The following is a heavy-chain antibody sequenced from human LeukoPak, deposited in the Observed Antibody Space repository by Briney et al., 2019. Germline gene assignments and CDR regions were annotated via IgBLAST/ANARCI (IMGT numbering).Heavy chain of an antibody. D-gene: IGHD3-22*01. V-gene: IGHV3-23*01. CDR3: ANCYYDSSGCSFDY. CDR2: ISGSGGST. Sequence: PGGSLRLSCAASGFTFSSYAMSWVRQAPGKGLEWVSAISGSGGSTYYADSVKGRFTISRDNSENTLYLQMNSLRAEDTAVYYCANCYYDSSGCSFDYWGQGTLVTVSS. CDR1: GFTFSSYA. J-gene: IGHJ4*02.